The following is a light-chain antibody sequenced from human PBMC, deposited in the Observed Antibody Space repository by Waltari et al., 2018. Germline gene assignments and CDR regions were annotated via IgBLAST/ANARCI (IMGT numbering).Light chain of an antibody. J-gene: IGLJ3*02. CDR1: SGHSINI. V-gene: IGLV4-69*01. CDR2: VNSDGSH. Sequence: QLVLTQSPSASASLGASVKLTCTLSSGHSINIIALLQQRPERGPRYLMKVNSDGSHSKGDDIPDRFSGSSSGAERDLIISSLQSEDEADDYCETGGHGTWVFGGGTKLTVL. CDR3: ETGGHGTWV.